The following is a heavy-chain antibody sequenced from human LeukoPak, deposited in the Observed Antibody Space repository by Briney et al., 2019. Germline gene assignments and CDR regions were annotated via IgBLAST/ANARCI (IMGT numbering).Heavy chain of an antibody. CDR1: GDSVSSNNGA. CDR2: TYYRSKWYD. D-gene: IGHD6-19*01. CDR3: ARGVGTSGWYTFDY. Sequence: QTLSLTCGISGDSVSSNNGAWNWIRQSPSRGLEWLGRTYYRSKWYDDYAGSVQGRITISPDTSKNQFSLHLYSVTPEDTAVYCCARGVGTSGWYTFDYWGQGTLVTVSS. J-gene: IGHJ4*02. V-gene: IGHV6-1*01.